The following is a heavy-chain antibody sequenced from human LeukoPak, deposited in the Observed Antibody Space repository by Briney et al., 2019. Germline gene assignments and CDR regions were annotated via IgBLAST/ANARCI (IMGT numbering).Heavy chain of an antibody. Sequence: GASVKVSCKASGYTFTGYYMHWVRQAHGQGLEWMGRINPNSGGTNYAQKFQGRVTMTRDTSISTAYMELSRLRSDDTAVYYCAREFVVVVAAFEPWGQGTLVTVSS. CDR2: INPNSGGT. V-gene: IGHV1-2*06. D-gene: IGHD2-15*01. J-gene: IGHJ5*02. CDR3: AREFVVVVAAFEP. CDR1: GYTFTGYY.